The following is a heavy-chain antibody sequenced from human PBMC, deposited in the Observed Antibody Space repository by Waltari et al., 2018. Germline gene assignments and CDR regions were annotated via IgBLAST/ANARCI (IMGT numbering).Heavy chain of an antibody. CDR3: AARGGYSGYDESPGDYYYYYYMDV. Sequence: QVQLQESGPGLVKPSETLSLTCTVSGGSISSYYWSWIRQPPGKGLEWIGYIYYSGSTNSTPSLKSRVTISVDTSKNQFSLKLSSVTAADTAVYYCAARGGYSGYDESPGDYYYYYYMDVWGKGTTVTVSS. V-gene: IGHV4-59*01. D-gene: IGHD5-12*01. CDR1: GGSISSYY. J-gene: IGHJ6*03. CDR2: IYYSGST.